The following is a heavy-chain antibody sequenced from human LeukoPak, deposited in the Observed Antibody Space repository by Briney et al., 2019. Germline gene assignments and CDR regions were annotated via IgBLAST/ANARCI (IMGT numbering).Heavy chain of an antibody. J-gene: IGHJ4*02. Sequence: SETLSLTCAVYGGSFSGYYWSWIRQPPGKGLEWIGEINHSGSTNYNPSLKSRVTISVDTSENQFSLKLSSVTAADTAVYYCARLHYYDSSGPDDYWGQGTLVTVSS. D-gene: IGHD3-22*01. CDR3: ARLHYYDSSGPDDY. V-gene: IGHV4-34*01. CDR1: GGSFSGYY. CDR2: INHSGST.